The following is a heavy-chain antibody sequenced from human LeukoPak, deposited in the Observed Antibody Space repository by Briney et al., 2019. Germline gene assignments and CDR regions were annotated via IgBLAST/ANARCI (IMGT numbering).Heavy chain of an antibody. CDR2: IIPIFGTA. Sequence: SVKVSCKASRGTFSSYAISWVRQAPGQGLGWMGGIIPIFGTANYAQTFQGRVTITTDESTSTAYMELSSLRSEDTAVYYGARGYSSSWYISRDYYMDVWGKGTTVTVSS. D-gene: IGHD6-13*01. CDR3: ARGYSSSWYISRDYYMDV. J-gene: IGHJ6*03. V-gene: IGHV1-69*05. CDR1: RGTFSSYA.